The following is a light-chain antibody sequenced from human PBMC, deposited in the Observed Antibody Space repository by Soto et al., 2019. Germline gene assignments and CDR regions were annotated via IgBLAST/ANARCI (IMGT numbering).Light chain of an antibody. V-gene: IGKV1-33*01. CDR3: QQYHDLPLT. Sequence: DIQMTQSPSSLSASVRDRVTITCQASQHINSYLNWYQQKPGKAPKLLIYDASNLETGVSSRFSGSGSGTHFTFTISSLQPEDIATYYCQQYHDLPLTFGGGTKVEIK. J-gene: IGKJ4*01. CDR2: DAS. CDR1: QHINSY.